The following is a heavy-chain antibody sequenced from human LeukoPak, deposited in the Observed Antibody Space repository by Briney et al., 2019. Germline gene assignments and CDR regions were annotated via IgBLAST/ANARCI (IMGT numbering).Heavy chain of an antibody. CDR1: GFTFDAYY. V-gene: IGHV3-20*04. Sequence: PGGSLRLSCAASGFTFDAYYMSWVRQAPGKGLEWVSDINWNGGSTGYADSVKGRFTISRDNAKNSLYLQMNSLRAEDTALYYCAGGGGWYWGQGTLVTVSS. D-gene: IGHD2-15*01. CDR2: INWNGGST. CDR3: AGGGGWY. J-gene: IGHJ4*02.